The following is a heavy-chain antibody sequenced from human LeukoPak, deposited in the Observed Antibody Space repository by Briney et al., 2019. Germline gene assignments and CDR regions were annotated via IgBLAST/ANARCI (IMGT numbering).Heavy chain of an antibody. Sequence: GGSLRLSRSPSGFTFSSYWLHWVGQAPGKGLVWVYRINIYGSGQSYAESVKGRFTIHRHNTKNTLYLQMNSLRAEDTAVDYCARMIRPVVTAGPPYCYYYGMDVWGQGTTVTVSS. CDR2: INIYGSGQ. CDR3: ARMIRPVVTAGPPYCYYYGMDV. J-gene: IGHJ6*02. CDR1: GFTFSSYW. D-gene: IGHD2-21*02. V-gene: IGHV3-74*01.